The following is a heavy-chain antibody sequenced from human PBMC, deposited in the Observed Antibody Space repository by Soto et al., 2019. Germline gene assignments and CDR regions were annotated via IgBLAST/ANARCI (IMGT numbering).Heavy chain of an antibody. CDR1: GYTFTNYN. V-gene: IGHV1-8*01. Sequence: QEQLVQSGAEVKKPGAPVKVSCKASGYTFTNYNINWVRQATGQGLEWMGWMNPKTGNTGYAEKFQGRVTMTRNSSINTAFMELSGLRSEDTAVYYCAREAASDPSFYYHYMDVWGKGATGTVSS. J-gene: IGHJ6*03. CDR3: AREAASDPSFYYHYMDV. D-gene: IGHD6-25*01. CDR2: MNPKTGNT.